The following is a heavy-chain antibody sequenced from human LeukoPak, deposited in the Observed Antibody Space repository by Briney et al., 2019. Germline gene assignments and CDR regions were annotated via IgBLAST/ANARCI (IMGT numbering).Heavy chain of an antibody. CDR2: IYYNGRT. J-gene: IGHJ5*02. Sequence: SETLSLTCTVSGGSISSDNYYWGWIRQPPGKGLEWIGLIYYNGRTFYDPSLQSRVTISVDTSKNQFSLKLSSVSAADTAVYYCLMYSGSSGWFDPWGQGTLVTVSS. CDR3: LMYSGSSGWFDP. V-gene: IGHV4-39*01. CDR1: GGSISSDNYY. D-gene: IGHD6-6*01.